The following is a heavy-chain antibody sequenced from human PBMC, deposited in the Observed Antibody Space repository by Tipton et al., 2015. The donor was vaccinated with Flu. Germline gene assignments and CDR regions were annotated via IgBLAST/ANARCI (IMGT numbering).Heavy chain of an antibody. J-gene: IGHJ4*02. Sequence: SLRLSCAASGFTFSSYAMHWVRQAPGKGLEWVAGIWYDGSNKYYADSVKGRFTISRDNSKNTLYLQMNSLRAEDTAVYYCAREGGGAYCLDSWGQGTLVTVSS. D-gene: IGHD2-21*01. CDR2: IWYDGSNK. CDR1: GFTFSSYA. CDR3: AREGGGAYCLDS. V-gene: IGHV3-33*01.